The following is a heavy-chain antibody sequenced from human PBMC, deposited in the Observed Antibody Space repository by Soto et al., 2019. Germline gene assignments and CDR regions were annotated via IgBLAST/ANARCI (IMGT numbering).Heavy chain of an antibody. J-gene: IGHJ6*02. V-gene: IGHV4-31*03. CDR1: VGSISSGGYY. CDR2: IYYSGST. Sequence: QVQLQESGPGLVKPSQTLSLTCTVSVGSISSGGYYWSWIRQHPGKALEWIGYIYYSGSTYYNPSLKSRVTISVDTSKNQFSLKLSSVTAADTAVYYCAASCVGCGGFNYYGMDVWGQGTTVTVSS. CDR3: AASCVGCGGFNYYGMDV. D-gene: IGHD2-21*01.